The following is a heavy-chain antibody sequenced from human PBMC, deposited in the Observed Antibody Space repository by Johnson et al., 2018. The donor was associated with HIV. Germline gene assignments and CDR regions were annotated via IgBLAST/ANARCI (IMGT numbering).Heavy chain of an antibody. CDR3: ARAGGAVRVNGFDM. V-gene: IGHV3-7*05. Sequence: MLLVESGGGLAQPGGSLRLSCAASGFSFSSYWMTWVRQAPGKGLEWVANINQDGRDRYYVASVQGRFTISRDNAKNSLYLQMNSLRGEDTALYYCARAGGAVRVNGFDMWGQGTMVTVSS. J-gene: IGHJ3*02. D-gene: IGHD6-19*01. CDR2: INQDGRDR. CDR1: GFSFSSYW.